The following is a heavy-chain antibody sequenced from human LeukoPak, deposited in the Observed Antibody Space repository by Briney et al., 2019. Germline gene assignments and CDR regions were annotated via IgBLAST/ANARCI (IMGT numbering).Heavy chain of an antibody. CDR2: IYHSGNT. CDR1: GGSISSSDYY. V-gene: IGHV4-39*01. Sequence: SETLSLTCTVSGGSISSSDYYWGWIRQPPGKGLEWIGSIYHSGNTYYNSSLKSRVTISVDTSKNQLSLKLTSVTAADTAVYYCARGRVRWSFDYWGQGTLVTVSS. J-gene: IGHJ4*02. D-gene: IGHD4-23*01. CDR3: ARGRVRWSFDY.